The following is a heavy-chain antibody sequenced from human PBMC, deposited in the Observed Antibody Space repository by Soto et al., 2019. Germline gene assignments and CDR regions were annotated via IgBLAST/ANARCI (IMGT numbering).Heavy chain of an antibody. CDR1: AFTFSSYA. D-gene: IGHD3-22*01. Sequence: PVRSLRLSCAPSAFTFSSYAMSWVRQAPGKGLEWVSAISGSGGSTYYADSVTGRFTISRDNSKSTLYLQMNSLRAEDTAVYYCAKETYYDSSGYHYWGQGTLVTVS. V-gene: IGHV3-23*01. J-gene: IGHJ4*02. CDR3: AKETYYDSSGYHY. CDR2: ISGSGGST.